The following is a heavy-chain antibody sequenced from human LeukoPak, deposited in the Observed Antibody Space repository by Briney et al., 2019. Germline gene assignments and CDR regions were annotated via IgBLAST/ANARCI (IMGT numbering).Heavy chain of an antibody. V-gene: IGHV3-23*01. CDR3: AKGDEFDY. Sequence: ETLSLTCAVSGGSISSSNWWSWVRQAPGKGLEWVSAISGSGGSTYYADSVKGRFTISRDNSKNTLYLQMNSLRAEDTAVYYCAKGDEFDYWGQGTLVTVSS. J-gene: IGHJ4*02. CDR1: GGSISSSN. CDR2: ISGSGGST.